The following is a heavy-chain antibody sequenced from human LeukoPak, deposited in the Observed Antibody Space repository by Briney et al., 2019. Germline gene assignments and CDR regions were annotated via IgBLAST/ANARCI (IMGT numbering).Heavy chain of an antibody. J-gene: IGHJ6*03. V-gene: IGHV3-74*01. Sequence: GGSLRLSCAASGFTFSNYWMHWVRQAPGKGLVWVSRIHSDGTNTRYADSVKGRFTMSRDNAKNTLYLQMNSLRAEDTAVYYCARAAGGSNSNYYYMDVWGKGTTVT. CDR2: IHSDGTNT. CDR1: GFTFSNYW. CDR3: ARAAGGSNSNYYYMDV. D-gene: IGHD3-10*01.